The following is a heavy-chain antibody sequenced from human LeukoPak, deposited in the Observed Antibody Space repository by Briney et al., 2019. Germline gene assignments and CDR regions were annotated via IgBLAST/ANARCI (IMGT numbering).Heavy chain of an antibody. D-gene: IGHD3-16*01. V-gene: IGHV3-66*01. Sequence: GGSLRLSCVASGFTVSSNYMSWVRQAPGKGLEWVSVIYSGGSTYYADSVKGRFTISRDNSKNTLYLQMNSLRAEDTAVYYCAIADTCYYYGMDVWGQGTTVTVSS. CDR2: IYSGGST. J-gene: IGHJ6*02. CDR3: AIADTCYYYGMDV. CDR1: GFTVSSNY.